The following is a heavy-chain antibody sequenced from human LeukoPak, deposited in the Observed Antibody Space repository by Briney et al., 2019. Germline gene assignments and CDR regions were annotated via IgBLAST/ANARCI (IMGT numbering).Heavy chain of an antibody. J-gene: IGHJ3*02. CDR2: IKQDGSEK. CDR1: GFTFSSYW. D-gene: IGHD3-9*01. V-gene: IGHV3-7*01. Sequence: GGSLRLSCAASGFTFSSYWMSWVRQAPGKGLEWVANIKQDGSEKYYVDSVKGRFTISRDNAKNSLYLQMNSLRAEDTAVYYCARHVRSASYDILTGYRGHGAFDIWGQGTMVTVSS. CDR3: ARHVRSASYDILTGYRGHGAFDI.